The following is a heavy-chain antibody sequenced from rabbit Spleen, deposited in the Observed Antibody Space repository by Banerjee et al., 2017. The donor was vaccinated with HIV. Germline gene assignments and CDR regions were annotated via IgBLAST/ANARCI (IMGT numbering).Heavy chain of an antibody. D-gene: IGHD1-1*01. J-gene: IGHJ6*01. V-gene: IGHV1S40*01. CDR2: IYAGSSGFT. Sequence: QSLEESGGGLVKPGASLTLTCKASGFSFSSSDYMCWVRQAPGKGLEWIACIYAGSSGFTYHASWAKGRFTISKTSSTTVTLQMTSLTAADTATYFCARDTATSFSSYGMDLWGPGTLVTVS. CDR3: ARDTATSFSSYGMDL. CDR1: GFSFSSSDY.